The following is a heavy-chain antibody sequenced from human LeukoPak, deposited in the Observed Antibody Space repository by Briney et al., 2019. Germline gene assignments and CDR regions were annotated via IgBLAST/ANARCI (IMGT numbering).Heavy chain of an antibody. V-gene: IGHV4-59*01. CDR3: ASSYGMDV. J-gene: IGHJ6*02. CDR1: GGSISSYY. CDR2: IYYSGST. Sequence: NSSETLSLTCTVSGGSISSYYWSWIRQPPGKGLEWIGYIYYSGSTNYNPSLKSRVTISVDTSKNQFSLKLSPVTAADTAVYYCASSYGMDVWGQGTTVTVSS.